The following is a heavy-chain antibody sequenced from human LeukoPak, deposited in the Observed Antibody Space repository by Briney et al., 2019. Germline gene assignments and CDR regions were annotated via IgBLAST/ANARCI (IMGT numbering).Heavy chain of an antibody. V-gene: IGHV3-11*05. CDR3: AREGSGTHGTFDI. J-gene: IGHJ3*02. CDR1: GFTFSDYY. Sequence: PGGSLRLSCAASGFTFSDYYMSWIRQAPGKGLEWVSYISSSSYTNYADSVKGRFTISRDNAKNPLYLQMNSLRAEDTAVYYCAREGSGTHGTFDIWGQGTMVTVSS. CDR2: ISSSSYT. D-gene: IGHD3-10*01.